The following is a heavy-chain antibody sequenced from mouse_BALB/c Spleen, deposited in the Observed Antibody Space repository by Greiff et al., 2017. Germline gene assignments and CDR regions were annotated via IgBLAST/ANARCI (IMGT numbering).Heavy chain of an antibody. D-gene: IGHD2-3*01. CDR3: AKVGGYYVYAMDY. CDR2: IYPGDGDT. J-gene: IGHJ4*01. Sequence: QVQLQQSGAELVRPGSSVKISCKASGYAFSSYWMNWVKQRPGQGLEWIGQIYPGDGDTNYNGKFKGKATLTADKSSSTAYMQISSLTSEDSAVYFCAKVGGYYVYAMDYWGQGTSVTVSS. V-gene: IGHV1-80*01. CDR1: GYAFSSYW.